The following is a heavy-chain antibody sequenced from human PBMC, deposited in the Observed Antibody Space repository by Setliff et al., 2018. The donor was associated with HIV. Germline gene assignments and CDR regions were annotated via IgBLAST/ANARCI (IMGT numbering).Heavy chain of an antibody. J-gene: IGHJ4*02. D-gene: IGHD4-17*01. V-gene: IGHV3-74*01. Sequence: GGSLRLSCAASGLTFSTSWMQWVRQSPGEGLLWVARLNPEANYIHYADSVKGRFTISRDNAKNTLYLQMNSLRTEDTAVYYCVRDTFDGRSYYGWDVWGQGTLVTVSS. CDR2: LNPEANYI. CDR1: GLTFSTSW. CDR3: VRDTFDGRSYYGWDV.